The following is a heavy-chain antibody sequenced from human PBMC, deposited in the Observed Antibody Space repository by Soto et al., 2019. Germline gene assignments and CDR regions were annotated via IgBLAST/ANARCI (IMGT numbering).Heavy chain of an antibody. Sequence: SETRSLTCTVSGGSFANYYWTWIRQSPGKGLEWIGYIYYSGSTNYNPSLKSRVTMSVDTSKNRFSLKLSSVTAADTAVYYCARDVAAAGLSYYYYGMDVWGQGTTVTVSS. D-gene: IGHD6-13*01. V-gene: IGHV4-59*12. CDR1: GGSFANYY. CDR2: IYYSGST. J-gene: IGHJ6*02. CDR3: ARDVAAAGLSYYYYGMDV.